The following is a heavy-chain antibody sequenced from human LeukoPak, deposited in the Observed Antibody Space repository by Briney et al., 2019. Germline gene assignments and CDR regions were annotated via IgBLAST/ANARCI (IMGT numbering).Heavy chain of an antibody. V-gene: IGHV3-7*01. CDR2: IKQDGGEE. J-gene: IGHJ4*02. CDR1: GFTFNYYW. CDR3: ARGLCGGDCYFDYFDY. D-gene: IGHD2-21*02. Sequence: PGGSLRLSCAASGFTFNYYWMNWVRQAPGKGLEWVANIKQDGGEEYYVDSVKGRFTISRDNAKNSVYLQLNSLRADDTAVYYCARGLCGGDCYFDYFDYWGQGTLVTVSS.